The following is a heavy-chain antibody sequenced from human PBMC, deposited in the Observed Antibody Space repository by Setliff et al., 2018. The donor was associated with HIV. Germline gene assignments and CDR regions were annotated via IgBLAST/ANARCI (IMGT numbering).Heavy chain of an antibody. Sequence: GGSLRLSCAASGFSLSYHGMHWVRQAPGKGLEWVAIIWYDGSNEYYADSVEGRFTISRDNSKNTPYLQMDSLRAEDTAVYYCVRDQNTPSRCRSKTCINPGDYWGLGTLVTVSS. CDR2: IWYDGSNE. CDR1: GFSLSYHG. V-gene: IGHV3-33*01. J-gene: IGHJ4*02. D-gene: IGHD2-2*01. CDR3: VRDQNTPSRCRSKTCINPGDY.